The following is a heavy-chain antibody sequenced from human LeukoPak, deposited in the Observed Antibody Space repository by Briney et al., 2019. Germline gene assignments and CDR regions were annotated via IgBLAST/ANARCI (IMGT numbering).Heavy chain of an antibody. CDR1: GGSFSGYY. CDR2: INHSGST. Sequence: PSETLSLTCAVYGGSFSGYYWSWIRQPPGKGLEWIGEINHSGSTNYNPSLKSRVTISVDTSKNQFSLKLSSVTAADTAVYYCARNIQVGAIDYWGQGTLVTVSS. J-gene: IGHJ4*02. D-gene: IGHD1-26*01. CDR3: ARNIQVGAIDY. V-gene: IGHV4-34*01.